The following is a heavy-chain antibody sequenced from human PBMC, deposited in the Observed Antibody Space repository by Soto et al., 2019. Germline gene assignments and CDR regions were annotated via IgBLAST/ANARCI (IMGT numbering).Heavy chain of an antibody. CDR3: TTDLQNRRYTGNVY. D-gene: IGHD1-20*01. Sequence: EVQLAVSGGGFVKPGGSLRLSCAVSGFSFSDAWLNWVRQAPGKGLEWVGRIKTKSDSAATDYAAPVKGRFIISRDDSKNTLFLQLNSLQAEDTAVYYCTTDLQNRRYTGNVYWGQGTLVTVSS. CDR1: GFSFSDAW. V-gene: IGHV3-15*07. J-gene: IGHJ4*02. CDR2: IKTKSDSAAT.